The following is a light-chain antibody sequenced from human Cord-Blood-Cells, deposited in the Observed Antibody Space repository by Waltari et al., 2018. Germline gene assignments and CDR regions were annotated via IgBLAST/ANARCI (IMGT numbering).Light chain of an antibody. CDR2: EGS. Sequence: QSALTQPASVSGSPGQSITISCTGNSSDVGSYNLVSCYQQHPGKAPKLMIYEGSKRPSGVSNRFSGSKSGNTAALTISGLQAEDEADFYCCSYAGSSTWVFGGGTKLTVL. CDR1: SSDVGSYNL. CDR3: CSYAGSSTWV. J-gene: IGLJ3*02. V-gene: IGLV2-23*01.